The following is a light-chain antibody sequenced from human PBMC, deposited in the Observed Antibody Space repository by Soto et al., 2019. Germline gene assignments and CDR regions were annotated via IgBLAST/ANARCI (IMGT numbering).Light chain of an antibody. V-gene: IGKV3-11*01. Sequence: EIVLTQSPATLSLSPGERATLSCRASQSVSSYLAWYRQKPGQAPRLLIYDASNRATGIPARFSGSGSGTDFPFTPSPVERGNFAIFYCQQRSNGPQRKFGQGTKV. CDR3: QQRSNGPQRK. CDR2: DAS. CDR1: QSVSSY. J-gene: IGKJ1*01.